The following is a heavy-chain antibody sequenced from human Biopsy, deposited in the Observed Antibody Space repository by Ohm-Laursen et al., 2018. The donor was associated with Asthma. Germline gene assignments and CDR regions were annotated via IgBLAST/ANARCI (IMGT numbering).Heavy chain of an antibody. CDR3: AKDKRYSGSYFDY. D-gene: IGHD1-26*01. CDR1: GFTFSSYA. V-gene: IGHV3-23*01. CDR2: ISGGST. J-gene: IGHJ4*02. Sequence: SLRLSCAASGFTFSSYAMSWVRQAPGKGLEWVSAISGGSTYYADSVKGRFTISRDNSKNTLYLQMNSLRAEDTAVYYCAKDKRYSGSYFDYWGQGTLVTVSS.